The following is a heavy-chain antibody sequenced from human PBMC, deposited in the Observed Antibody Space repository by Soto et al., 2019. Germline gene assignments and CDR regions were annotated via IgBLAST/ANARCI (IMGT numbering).Heavy chain of an antibody. CDR3: ATLWGQD. D-gene: IGHD3-10*01. Sequence: QLQLQESGPGLVKPSETLSLTCTVSGGSISSSSYYWGWIRQPPGKGLEWIGRIYYSGRTYYNPSLKSRVTISVDTSKNQFSLKRSSVPAADTAVYYCATLWGQDWGQGTLVTVSS. J-gene: IGHJ4*02. V-gene: IGHV4-39*01. CDR1: GGSISSSSYY. CDR2: IYYSGRT.